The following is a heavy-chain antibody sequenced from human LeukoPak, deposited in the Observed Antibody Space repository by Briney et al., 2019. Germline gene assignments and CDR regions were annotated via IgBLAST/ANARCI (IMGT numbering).Heavy chain of an antibody. CDR2: IRCDGSNK. J-gene: IGHJ4*02. Sequence: GGSLRLSCAASGFTFSSYGMHWVRQAPGKGLEWVAFIRCDGSNKYYADSVKGRFTISRDNSKNTLYLQMNSLRAEDTAVYYCAKEKYSPRFFFDYWGQGTLVTVSS. V-gene: IGHV3-30*02. CDR1: GFTFSSYG. D-gene: IGHD6-6*01. CDR3: AKEKYSPRFFFDY.